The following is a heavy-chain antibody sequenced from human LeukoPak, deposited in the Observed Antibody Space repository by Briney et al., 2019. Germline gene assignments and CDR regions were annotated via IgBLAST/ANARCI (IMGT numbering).Heavy chain of an antibody. CDR2: INHSGST. J-gene: IGHJ5*02. Sequence: SETLSLTCTVSGGSISSYYWSWIRQPPGKGLEWIGEINHSGSTNYNPSLKSRVTISVDTSKNQFSLKLSSVTAADTAVYYCAGGSGSFNPNWFDPWGQGTLVTVSS. V-gene: IGHV4-34*01. CDR1: GGSISSYY. CDR3: AGGSGSFNPNWFDP. D-gene: IGHD3-10*01.